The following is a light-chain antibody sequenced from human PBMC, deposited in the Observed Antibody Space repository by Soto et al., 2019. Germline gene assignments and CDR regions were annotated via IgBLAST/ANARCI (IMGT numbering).Light chain of an antibody. CDR3: QQLNSYPVT. CDR2: AAS. V-gene: IGKV1-9*01. J-gene: IGKJ4*01. Sequence: DIQLTQAPSFLSASVGDRVTITCRASQGISTYLVWYQQKPGKAPKLLIYAASTLQSGVPSRFSGSGSGTDFTLTISSLQPEDFATYYCQQLNSYPVTFGGGTKVEIK. CDR1: QGISTY.